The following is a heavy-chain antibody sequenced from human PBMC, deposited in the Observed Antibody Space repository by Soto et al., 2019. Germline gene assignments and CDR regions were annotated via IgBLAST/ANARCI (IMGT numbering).Heavy chain of an antibody. CDR2: IYYSGST. Sequence: SETLSLTCTVSGGSISSSSYYWGWIRQPPGKGLEWIGSIYYSGSTYYNPSLKSRVTISVDTSKNQFSLKLSSVTAADTAVYYCARLRGQEPPYFDYWGQGTLVTVSS. D-gene: IGHD1-26*01. CDR1: GGSISSSSYY. J-gene: IGHJ4*02. CDR3: ARLRGQEPPYFDY. V-gene: IGHV4-39*01.